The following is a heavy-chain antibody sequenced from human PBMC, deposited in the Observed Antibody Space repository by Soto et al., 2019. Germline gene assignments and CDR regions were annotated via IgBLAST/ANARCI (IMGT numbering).Heavy chain of an antibody. CDR3: ARDSEQWLPHDAFDI. V-gene: IGHV3-33*01. CDR1: GFTFSSYG. J-gene: IGHJ3*02. D-gene: IGHD6-19*01. CDR2: IWYDGSNK. Sequence: QVQLVESGGGVVQPGRSLRLSCAASGFTFSSYGMHWVLQAPGKGLEWVAVIWYDGSNKYYADSVKGRFTISRDNSKNTLYLQMNSLRAEDTAVYYCARDSEQWLPHDAFDIWDQGTMVTVSS.